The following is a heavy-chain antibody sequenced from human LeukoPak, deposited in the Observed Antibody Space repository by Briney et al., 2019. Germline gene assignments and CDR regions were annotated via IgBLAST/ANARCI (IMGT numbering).Heavy chain of an antibody. D-gene: IGHD6-19*01. V-gene: IGHV4-39*01. J-gene: IGHJ4*02. CDR2: INYSGST. CDR1: GGSISSSSYY. Sequence: SETLSLTCTVSGGSISSSSYYWGWIRQPPGKGLEWIGSINYSGSTYYNPSLKSRVTISVDTSKNQFSLKLSSVTAADTAVYYCARRIAVAGTVDYWGQGTLVTVSS. CDR3: ARRIAVAGTVDY.